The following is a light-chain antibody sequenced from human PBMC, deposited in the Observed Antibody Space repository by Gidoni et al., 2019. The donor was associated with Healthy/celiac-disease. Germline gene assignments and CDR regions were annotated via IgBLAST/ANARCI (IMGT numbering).Light chain of an antibody. V-gene: IGLV4-60*02. CDR2: LEGSGSY. J-gene: IGLJ3*02. Sequence: QPVLTHSSSASASLGSSFKLTCTLISGHSSYIIAWHQKQPGKAPRYLMKLEGSGSYNKGSGVPDRFSGSSSGADRYLTISNLQYEDEADYYCETWDSKTWVLGGGTKLTVL. CDR3: ETWDSKTWV. CDR1: SGHSSYI.